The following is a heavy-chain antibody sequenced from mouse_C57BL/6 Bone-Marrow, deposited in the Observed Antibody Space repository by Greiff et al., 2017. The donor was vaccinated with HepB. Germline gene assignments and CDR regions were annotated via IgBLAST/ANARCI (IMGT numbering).Heavy chain of an antibody. CDR2: INPNNGGT. J-gene: IGHJ2*01. V-gene: IGHV1-22*01. CDR1: GYTFTDYN. CDR3: ARIPSITTVFDY. D-gene: IGHD1-1*01. Sequence: EVQLQQSGPELVKPGASVKMSCKASGYTFTDYNMHWVKQSHGKSLEWIGYINPNNGGTSYNQKFKGKATLTVNKSSSTAYMELRSLTSEDSAVYYCARIPSITTVFDYWGQGTTLTVSS.